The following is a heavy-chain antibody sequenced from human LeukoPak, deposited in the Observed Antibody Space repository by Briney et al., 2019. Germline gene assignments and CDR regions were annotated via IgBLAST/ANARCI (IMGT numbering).Heavy chain of an antibody. CDR2: ISSSGSTT. CDR3: ASKYCSSTSCRDY. D-gene: IGHD2-2*01. J-gene: IGHJ4*02. V-gene: IGHV3-48*03. Sequence: GGSLRLSCAASGFTFSSYEMNWVRQAPGKGLEWVSYISSSGSTTYYADSVKGRFTISRDNAKNSLYLQMNSLRAEDTAVYYCASKYCSSTSCRDYWGQGTLVTVSS. CDR1: GFTFSSYE.